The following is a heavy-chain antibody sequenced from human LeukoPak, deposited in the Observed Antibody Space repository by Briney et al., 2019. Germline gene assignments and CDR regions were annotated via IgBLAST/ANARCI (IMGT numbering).Heavy chain of an antibody. CDR3: ARDNYYDSSGYLA. J-gene: IGHJ4*02. V-gene: IGHV1-69*04. CDR1: GGIFSSYA. CDR2: IIPILGIA. D-gene: IGHD3-22*01. Sequence: ASVKVSCKASGGIFSSYAISLVRQAPGQGLEWMGRIIPILGIANYAQKLQGRVTMTTDTSTSTAYMELRSLRSDDTAVYYCARDNYYDSSGYLAWGQGTLVTVSS.